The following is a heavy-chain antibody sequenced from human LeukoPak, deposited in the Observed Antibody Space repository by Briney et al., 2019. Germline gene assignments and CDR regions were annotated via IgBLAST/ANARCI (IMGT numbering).Heavy chain of an antibody. J-gene: IGHJ4*02. Sequence: GGSLRLSCAAPGFTFSSYWMSWVRQAPGKGLEWVANIKQDGSEKYYVDSVKGRFTISRDNAKNSLYLQMNSLRAEDTAVYYCARCGGDCYYFDYWGQGTLVTVSS. D-gene: IGHD2-21*01. CDR3: ARCGGDCYYFDY. V-gene: IGHV3-7*01. CDR2: IKQDGSEK. CDR1: GFTFSSYW.